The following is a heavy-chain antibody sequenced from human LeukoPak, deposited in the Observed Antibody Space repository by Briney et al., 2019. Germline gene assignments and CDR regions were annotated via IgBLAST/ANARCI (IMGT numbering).Heavy chain of an antibody. D-gene: IGHD2-2*01. CDR1: GGSISSGDYY. Sequence: SETLSLTCTVSGGSISSGDYYWSWIRQATGKGLEWIGNIYYSGSTYYNPPLKSRVTISVDTSKNQFSLKLSSVTAADTAVYYCASSTPSRAFDIWGQGTMVTVSS. J-gene: IGHJ3*02. V-gene: IGHV4-30-4*08. CDR2: IYYSGST. CDR3: ASSTPSRAFDI.